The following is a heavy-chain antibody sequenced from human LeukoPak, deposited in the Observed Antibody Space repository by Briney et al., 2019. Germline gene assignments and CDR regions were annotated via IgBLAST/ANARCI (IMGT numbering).Heavy chain of an antibody. CDR3: ARLLPGGTRYLDS. Sequence: GGSLRLSCEASGFTFGSFAMYWVRQAPGKGLDWIAGIFGRGGSPHYADSVKGRFTISRDNARNTLYLQMNSLRAEDTAVYYCARLLPGGTRYLDSWGQGTLVTVSS. V-gene: IGHV3-23*01. J-gene: IGHJ4*02. CDR1: GFTFGSFA. CDR2: IFGRGGSP. D-gene: IGHD3-9*01.